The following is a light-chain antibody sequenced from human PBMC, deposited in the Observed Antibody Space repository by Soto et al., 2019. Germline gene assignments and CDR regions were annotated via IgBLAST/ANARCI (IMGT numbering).Light chain of an antibody. CDR1: SSDVGSYNF. V-gene: IGLV2-14*01. CDR2: EVS. Sequence: QSVLTQPASVSGSPGQSITISCTGTSSDVGSYNFASWYQQLPGKAPKLMIYEVSNRPSGDSNRFSGSKSGNTASLTISGLQAEDEADYYCSSYTTSSNYVFGSGTKVTVL. J-gene: IGLJ1*01. CDR3: SSYTTSSNYV.